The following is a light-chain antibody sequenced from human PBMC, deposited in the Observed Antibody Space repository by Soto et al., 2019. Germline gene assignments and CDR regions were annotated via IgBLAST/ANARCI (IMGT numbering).Light chain of an antibody. Sequence: QSALTQPASVSGSPGQSITISCTGTSSDVGSYNLVSWYQQHPGKAPKLMIYEGSKRPSGVSNRFSGSKSGNTASLTISGLQAEDEADYYCCSYAGSSPYDVFGTGTKLTVL. V-gene: IGLV2-23*01. CDR2: EGS. J-gene: IGLJ1*01. CDR1: SSDVGSYNL. CDR3: CSYAGSSPYDV.